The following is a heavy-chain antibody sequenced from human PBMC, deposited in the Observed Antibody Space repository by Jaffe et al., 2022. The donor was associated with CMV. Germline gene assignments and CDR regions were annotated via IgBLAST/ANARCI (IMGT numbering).Heavy chain of an antibody. Sequence: QVQLQQWGAGLLKPSETLSLTCAVYGGSFSGYYWSWIRQPPGKGLEWIGEINHSGSTNYNPSLKSRVTISVDTSKNQFSLKLSSVTAADTAVYYCARGERYVWGSYRYPNWFDPWGQGTLVTVSS. CDR1: GGSFSGYY. CDR2: INHSGST. D-gene: IGHD3-16*02. J-gene: IGHJ5*02. CDR3: ARGERYVWGSYRYPNWFDP. V-gene: IGHV4-34*01.